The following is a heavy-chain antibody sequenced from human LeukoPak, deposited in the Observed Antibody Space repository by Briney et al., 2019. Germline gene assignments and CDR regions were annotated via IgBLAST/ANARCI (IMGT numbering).Heavy chain of an antibody. D-gene: IGHD2-8*01. CDR3: ARQTAYCANGVCSYFDY. CDR2: ISSSSIYI. Sequence: PGGSLRLSCAASGFTFSSYSMNWVRQAPGKGLEWVSSISSSSIYIYYADSVKGRFTISRGNAKNSLYLQMNSLRAEDTAVHYWARQTAYCANGVCSYFDYWGQGILVTVSS. J-gene: IGHJ4*02. V-gene: IGHV3-21*01. CDR1: GFTFSSYS.